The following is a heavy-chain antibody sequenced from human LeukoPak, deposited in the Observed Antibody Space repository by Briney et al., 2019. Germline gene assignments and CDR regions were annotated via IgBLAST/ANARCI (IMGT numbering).Heavy chain of an antibody. CDR2: INPSGGST. D-gene: IGHD6-6*01. Sequence: ASVKVSCKASGDTFTSYYIYWVRQAPGQGLEWMGIINPSGGSTRYAQKFQGRVTMTRDTSTSTVYMEVSSLRSEDTAVYYCARDPYSSSSGDYYYMDVWGKGTTVTVSS. CDR3: ARDPYSSSSGDYYYMDV. J-gene: IGHJ6*03. V-gene: IGHV1-46*01. CDR1: GDTFTSYY.